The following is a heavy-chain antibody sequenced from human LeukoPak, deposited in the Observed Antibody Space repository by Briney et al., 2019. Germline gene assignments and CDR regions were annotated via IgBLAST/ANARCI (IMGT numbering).Heavy chain of an antibody. J-gene: IGHJ3*02. CDR3: AKVRPLWFGELTAFDI. CDR1: SYSISRGYY. Sequence: SVTVSLTCTVSSYSISRGYYLGRTRQTPGKGLEWIYSIYHSGSTDYNPSLESRVTIPVDTSKDQSPLKLSTVTAADTAVYYSAKVRPLWFGELTAFDIWGQGTMVTVSS. D-gene: IGHD3-10*01. CDR2: IYHSGST. V-gene: IGHV4-38-2*02.